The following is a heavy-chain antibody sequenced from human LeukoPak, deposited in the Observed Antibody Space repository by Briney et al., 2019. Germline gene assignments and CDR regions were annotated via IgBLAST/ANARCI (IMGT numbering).Heavy chain of an antibody. J-gene: IGHJ4*02. CDR2: IKGDGSHT. V-gene: IGHV3-74*01. CDR3: ARDPGYGLDY. CDR1: GFTFSNYW. D-gene: IGHD5-18*01. Sequence: PGGSLRISCAASGFTFSNYWMHWVRQAPGKGLVWVSRIKGDGSHTIYADSVKGRFTISRDNAKNSLYLQMNSLRAEDTAVYYCARDPGYGLDYWGQGTLVTVSS.